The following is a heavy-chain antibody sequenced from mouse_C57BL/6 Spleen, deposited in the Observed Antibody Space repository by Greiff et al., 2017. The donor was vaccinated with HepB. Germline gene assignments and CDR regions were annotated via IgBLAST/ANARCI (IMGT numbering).Heavy chain of an antibody. CDR2: IYPGDGDT. D-gene: IGHD1-1*01. Sequence: VKLMESGPELVKPGASVKISCKASGYAFTSSWMNWVKQRPGKGLEWIGRIYPGDGDTNYNGKFKGKATLTADKSSSTAYMQLSSLTSEDSAVYFCARRGLGSSFYWYFDVWGTGTTVTVSS. J-gene: IGHJ1*03. CDR1: GYAFTSSW. CDR3: ARRGLGSSFYWYFDV. V-gene: IGHV1-82*01.